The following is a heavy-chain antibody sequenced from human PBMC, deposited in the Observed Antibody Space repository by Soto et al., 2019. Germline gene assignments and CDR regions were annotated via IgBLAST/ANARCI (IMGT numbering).Heavy chain of an antibody. V-gene: IGHV3-30-3*01. CDR2: ISYDGSNK. D-gene: IGHD4-17*01. J-gene: IGHJ4*02. CDR3: ARDSFSTHLHDYGDYLSSCFDY. Sequence: QVQLVESGGGGVQPGRSLRLSCAASGFTFSSYAMHWVLQAPGKGLEWVAVISYDGSNKYYADSVKGRFTISRDNSKNTLYLQMNSLRAEDTAVYYCARDSFSTHLHDYGDYLSSCFDYWGQGTLVTVSS. CDR1: GFTFSSYA.